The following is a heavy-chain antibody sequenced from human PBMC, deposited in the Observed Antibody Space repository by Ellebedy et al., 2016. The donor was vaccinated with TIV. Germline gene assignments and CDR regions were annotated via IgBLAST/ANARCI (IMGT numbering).Heavy chain of an antibody. Sequence: AASLKVSCKASGGTFSSYAISWVRQAPGQGLEWMGGLIPIFGTANYAQKFQGRVTITADESTSTVYMELSSLRSEDTAVYYCATISGYSGYDKGFDYWGQGTLVTVSS. CDR3: ATISGYSGYDKGFDY. CDR1: GGTFSSYA. CDR2: LIPIFGTA. V-gene: IGHV1-69*13. J-gene: IGHJ4*02. D-gene: IGHD5-12*01.